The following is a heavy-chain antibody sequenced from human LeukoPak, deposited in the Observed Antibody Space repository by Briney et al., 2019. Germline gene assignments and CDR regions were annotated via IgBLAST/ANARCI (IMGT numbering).Heavy chain of an antibody. CDR2: INHSGIT. V-gene: IGHV4-34*01. J-gene: IGHJ4*02. CDR3: ARRAFSSGYYYFDY. Sequence: SETLSLTCALYGGSFSDYYWSWIRQPPGKGLEWIGEINHSGITNYNPSLKSRVSISADTSKNQFSLKLNSVTAADTAVYYCARRAFSSGYYYFDYWGQGTLVTVSS. CDR1: GGSFSDYY. D-gene: IGHD3-22*01.